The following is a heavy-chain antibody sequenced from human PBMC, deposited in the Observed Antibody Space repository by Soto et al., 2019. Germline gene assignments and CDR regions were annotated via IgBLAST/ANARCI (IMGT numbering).Heavy chain of an antibody. D-gene: IGHD2-2*01. CDR1: GYTLTSYG. CDR2: ISAYNGNT. Sequence: ASVKVSCKASGYTLTSYGISWVRQAPGQGLEWMGWISAYNGNTNYAQKLQGRVTMTTDTSTSTAYMELRSLRSDDTAVYYCAREPKGYCSSTSCSKPPYYYYGMDVWGQGTTVTVSS. J-gene: IGHJ6*02. V-gene: IGHV1-18*04. CDR3: AREPKGYCSSTSCSKPPYYYYGMDV.